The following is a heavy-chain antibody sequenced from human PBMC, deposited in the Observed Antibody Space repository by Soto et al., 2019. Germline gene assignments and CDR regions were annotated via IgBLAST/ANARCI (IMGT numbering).Heavy chain of an antibody. CDR2: IYYSGST. CDR3: ARERDAAAGTPHVDY. CDR1: GGSISSGGYY. J-gene: IGHJ4*02. Sequence: QVQLQESGPGLVKPSQTLSLTCTVSGGSISSGGYYWSWIRQHPGKGLEWIGYIYYSGSTYYNPSLKSRVTISVDTSKNQFALKLSSVTAADTAVYYCARERDAAAGTPHVDYWGQGTLVTVSS. V-gene: IGHV4-31*03. D-gene: IGHD6-13*01.